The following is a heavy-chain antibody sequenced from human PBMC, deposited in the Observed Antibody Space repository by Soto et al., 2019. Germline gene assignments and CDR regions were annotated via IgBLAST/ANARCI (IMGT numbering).Heavy chain of an antibody. V-gene: IGHV4-39*07. D-gene: IGHD1-26*01. CDR3: ARVNEGATHFDY. J-gene: IGHJ4*02. CDR1: DDSITSGAYY. CDR2: IQYRGST. Sequence: PSETLSLTCTVSDDSITSGAYYWGLIRQPPGKGLEWIGTIQYRGSTNYNPSLKSRVTISVDTSKNQFSLKLSSVTAADTAVYYCARVNEGATHFDYWGQGTLVTVSS.